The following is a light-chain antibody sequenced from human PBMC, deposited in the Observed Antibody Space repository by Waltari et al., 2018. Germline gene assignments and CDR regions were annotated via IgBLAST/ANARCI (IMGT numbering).Light chain of an antibody. J-gene: IGKJ2*01. CDR1: HDISNY. CDR2: DAS. CDR3: QQFDNLVYT. Sequence: DIQMTQSPSSLSASVGDSVTITCRASHDISNYLNWYQQKPGKAPKLLIYDASNLETGVPSRFSGSGSGTDFSFTISSLQPEDIATYYCQQFDNLVYTFGQGTKLEIK. V-gene: IGKV1-33*01.